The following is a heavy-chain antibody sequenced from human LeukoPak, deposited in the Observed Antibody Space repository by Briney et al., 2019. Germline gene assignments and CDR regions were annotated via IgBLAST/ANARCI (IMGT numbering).Heavy chain of an antibody. V-gene: IGHV1-8*01. CDR3: ARGRAGSGYYYGTDV. J-gene: IGHJ6*02. CDR2: MNPNSGNT. D-gene: IGHD2-8*02. Sequence: GASVKVSCKASGYTFISYDINWVRQATGQGLEWMEWMNPNSGNTDYAEKFQGRVTMTSNTSISTAYMELSSLRSDDTAVYYCARGRAGSGYYYGTDVWGQGTTVTVSS. CDR1: GYTFISYD.